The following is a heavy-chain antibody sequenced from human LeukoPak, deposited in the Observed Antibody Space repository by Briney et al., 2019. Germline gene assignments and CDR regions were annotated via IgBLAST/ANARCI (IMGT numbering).Heavy chain of an antibody. J-gene: IGHJ6*03. Sequence: GGSLRLSCAASGFTLTSYAVTWVRQAPRQGLEWVSGISGSAGSTYYADSVKGRFTISRDNSRNTVYVQMNSLRAEDTAVYYCAKLSLSFLSGYSGVEGYYMDVWGKGTTVTVSS. CDR1: GFTLTSYA. D-gene: IGHD3-3*01. CDR3: AKLSLSFLSGYSGVEGYYMDV. CDR2: ISGSAGST. V-gene: IGHV3-23*01.